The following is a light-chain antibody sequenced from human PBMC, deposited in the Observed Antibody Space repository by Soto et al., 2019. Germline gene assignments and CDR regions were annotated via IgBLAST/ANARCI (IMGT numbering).Light chain of an antibody. CDR2: LGS. V-gene: IGKV2-28*01. Sequence: DIVMTQSPLSLPVTPGEPASISCRSSQSLLHSNGYNYLDWYLQKPGQSPQLLIYLGSNRASGVPDRFSGSGSGTDFTLKISRVEADDVLVYYCMQALQTSITFGQGTRLEIK. CDR1: QSLLHSNGYNY. J-gene: IGKJ5*01. CDR3: MQALQTSIT.